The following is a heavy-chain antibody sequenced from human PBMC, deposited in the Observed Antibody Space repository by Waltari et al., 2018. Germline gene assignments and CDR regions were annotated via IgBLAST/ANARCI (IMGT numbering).Heavy chain of an antibody. J-gene: IGHJ6*03. Sequence: QVQLVQSGAEVKKPGSSVKVSCKASGGTFSSYAISWVRQAPGQGLEWMGGIIPILGIANYAQKFQGRVTITADESTSTAYMELSSLRSEDTAVYYCASSLRVINYYYYMDVWGKGTTVTVSS. CDR3: ASSLRVINYYYYMDV. D-gene: IGHD4-4*01. V-gene: IGHV1-69*04. CDR2: IIPILGIA. CDR1: GGTFSSYA.